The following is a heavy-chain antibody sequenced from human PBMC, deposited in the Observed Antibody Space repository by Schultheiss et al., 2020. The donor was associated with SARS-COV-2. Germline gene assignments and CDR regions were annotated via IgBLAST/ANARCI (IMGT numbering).Heavy chain of an antibody. V-gene: IGHV4-34*01. CDR2: INHSGST. CDR1: GGSFSGYY. J-gene: IGHJ6*03. CDR3: ARVRGTYYDFWSGPMRYYYYYYMDV. D-gene: IGHD3-3*01. Sequence: LSLTCAVYGGSFSGYYWSWIRQPPGKGLEWIGEINHSGSTNYNPSLKSRVTISVDTSKNQFSLKLSSVTAADTAVYYCARVRGTYYDFWSGPMRYYYYYYMDVWGKGTTVTVSS.